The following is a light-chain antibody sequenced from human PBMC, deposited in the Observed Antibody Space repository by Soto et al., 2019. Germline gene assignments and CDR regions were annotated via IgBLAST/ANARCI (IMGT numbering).Light chain of an antibody. CDR3: QTWGTGTCV. Sequence: QAVVTQSPSASASLGASVKLTCTLSSGHSSYAIAWHQQQPEKGPRYLMKVDSDGSHVKGDGIPDRFSGSSSGAERYLAISSLQSEDEADYYCQTWGTGTCVFGGGTKLTVL. CDR2: VDSDGSH. CDR1: SGHSSYA. J-gene: IGLJ3*02. V-gene: IGLV4-69*01.